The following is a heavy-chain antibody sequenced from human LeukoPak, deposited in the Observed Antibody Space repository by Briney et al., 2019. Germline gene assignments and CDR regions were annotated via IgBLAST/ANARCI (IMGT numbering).Heavy chain of an antibody. V-gene: IGHV3-9*01. CDR3: AKAFTFGGVIAPFDY. CDR1: GFTFDDYA. J-gene: IGHJ4*02. CDR2: ISWNSGSI. Sequence: GGSLRLSCAASGFTFDDYAMHWVRQAPGKGLEWVSGISWNSGSIGYADSVKGRFTISRDNAKNSLYLQTNSLRAEDTALYYCAKAFTFGGVIAPFDYWGQGTLVTVSS. D-gene: IGHD3-16*02.